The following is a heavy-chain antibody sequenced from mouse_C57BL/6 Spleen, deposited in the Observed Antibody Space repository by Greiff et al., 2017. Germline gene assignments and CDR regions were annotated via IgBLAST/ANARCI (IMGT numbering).Heavy chain of an antibody. V-gene: IGHV1-20*01. CDR2: INPYNGDT. D-gene: IGHD2-4*01. CDR1: GYSFTGYF. J-gene: IGHJ4*01. CDR3: ASYDYGEGYAMDY. Sequence: EVQLQQSGPELVKPGDSVKISCKASGYSFTGYFMNWVMQSHGKSLEWIGRINPYNGDTFYNQKFKGKATLTVDKSSSTAHMELRRLTSEDSAVYYCASYDYGEGYAMDYWGQGTSVTVSS.